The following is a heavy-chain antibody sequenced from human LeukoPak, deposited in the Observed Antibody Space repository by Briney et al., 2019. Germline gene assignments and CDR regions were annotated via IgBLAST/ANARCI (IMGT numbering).Heavy chain of an antibody. D-gene: IGHD1-1*01. CDR2: ISYDGSNK. V-gene: IGHV3-30-3*01. Sequence: GRSLRLSCAASGFTFSSYAMHWVRQAPGKGLEWVAVISYDGSNKYYADSVKGRFTISRDNSKNTLYLQMNSLRAEDTAVYYCARDHRNDYYGMDVWGQGTTVTVSS. CDR3: ARDHRNDYYGMDV. J-gene: IGHJ6*02. CDR1: GFTFSSYA.